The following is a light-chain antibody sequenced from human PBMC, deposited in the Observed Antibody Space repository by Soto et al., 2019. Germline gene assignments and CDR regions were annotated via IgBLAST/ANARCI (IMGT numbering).Light chain of an antibody. CDR2: EVS. CDR3: SSYAGSNLGV. CDR1: GSDVGAYNY. J-gene: IGLJ1*01. Sequence: SVLTQPASVSGSPGQSITISCTGTGSDVGAYNYVSWYQQHPGKAPTLIISEVSNRPSGLSNRFSGSKSGNTASLTISGLQAEDEADYYCSSYAGSNLGVFGTGTKVTVL. V-gene: IGLV2-14*01.